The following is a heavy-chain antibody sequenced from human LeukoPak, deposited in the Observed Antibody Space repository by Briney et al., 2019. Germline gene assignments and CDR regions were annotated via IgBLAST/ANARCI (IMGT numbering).Heavy chain of an antibody. CDR2: IYYSGST. Sequence: PWETLTLTCTVSGGSISSYYWSWIRQPPGKGLEWVGYIYYSGSTNYNPSLKGRVTISVDKSKNQFSLKLSSVSAADTAAYFCARDGWFGELFSWGQGTLVTVSS. D-gene: IGHD3-10*01. CDR3: ARDGWFGELFS. J-gene: IGHJ4*02. CDR1: GGSISSYY. V-gene: IGHV4-59*01.